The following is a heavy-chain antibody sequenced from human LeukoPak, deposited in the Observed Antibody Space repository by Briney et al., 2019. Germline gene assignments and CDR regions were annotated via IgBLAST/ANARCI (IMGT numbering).Heavy chain of an antibody. D-gene: IGHD3-10*01. CDR2: ISTSSSYR. J-gene: IGHJ4*02. Sequence: GGSLRLSCAASGLTFSSYSMNWVRQAPGKGLEWVSSISTSSSYRYYADSVKGRFAISRDNAKNSLYLQMNSLRAEDTAVYYCARDRDGSYLFDYWGQGTLVTVSS. V-gene: IGHV3-21*01. CDR1: GLTFSSYS. CDR3: ARDRDGSYLFDY.